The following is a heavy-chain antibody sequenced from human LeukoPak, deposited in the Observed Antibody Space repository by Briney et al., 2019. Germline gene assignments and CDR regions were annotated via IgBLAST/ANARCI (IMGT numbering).Heavy chain of an antibody. CDR2: INSDGSTT. V-gene: IGHV3-74*01. Sequence: AGSLTLTCAASGFSYSNDYRHWARHAPGKGLVWVSRINSDGSTTTYADSVKGRFTISRDNAKNTLYLQMNRLRVEDTALYYCARRRVRRHHYCGQGTLVTVSS. CDR3: ARRRVRRHHY. J-gene: IGHJ4*02. CDR1: GFSYSNDY. D-gene: IGHD3-3*01.